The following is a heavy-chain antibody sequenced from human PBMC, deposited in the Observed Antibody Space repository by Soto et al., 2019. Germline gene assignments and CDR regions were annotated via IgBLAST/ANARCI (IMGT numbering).Heavy chain of an antibody. J-gene: IGHJ5*02. D-gene: IGHD3-9*01. V-gene: IGHV3-64D*06. CDR1: GFTFSEYS. CDR2: ISSDGDIT. CDR3: VKVSTFYDILTGYYSTNFFDP. Sequence: GGSLRLSYSASGFTFSEYSMHWVRQAPGKGLQYVSTISSDGDITYYAYSVKGRFTISRDNSKNTLYLQMNSLRPEDTAVYYCVKVSTFYDILTGYYSTNFFDPWGQGTLVTVSS.